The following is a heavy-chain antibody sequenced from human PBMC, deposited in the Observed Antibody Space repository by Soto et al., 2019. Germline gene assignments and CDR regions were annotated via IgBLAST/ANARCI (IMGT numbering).Heavy chain of an antibody. CDR2: IFHSGDT. D-gene: IGHD6-19*01. J-gene: IGHJ3*01. CDR3: ASSTGWYRHDV. Sequence: QVQLQESGPGLVKPSGTLSLTCAVSGDSISNSRWWTWVRQPPGKGLEWIGDIFHSGDTNYNPSLKXRVFISVDKSQNQFSLKVSSVTAADTAVYYCASSTGWYRHDVWGQGTLVTVSS. CDR1: GDSISNSRW. V-gene: IGHV4-4*02.